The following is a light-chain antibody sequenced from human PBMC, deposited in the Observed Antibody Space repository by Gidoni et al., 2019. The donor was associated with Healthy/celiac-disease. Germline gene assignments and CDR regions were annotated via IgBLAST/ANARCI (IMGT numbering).Light chain of an antibody. Sequence: PASMAWPRGRSTTLSCRGSQGGSSSVAWEQQKPRQAPRLLIYGATTRASGTPAMCSGSGSGTECTLTSSRQQAEDVVDYYCQQYNNWPLTFGRGTKVEIK. CDR1: QGGSSS. CDR3: QQYNNWPLT. V-gene: IGKV3-15*01. CDR2: GAT. J-gene: IGKJ1*01.